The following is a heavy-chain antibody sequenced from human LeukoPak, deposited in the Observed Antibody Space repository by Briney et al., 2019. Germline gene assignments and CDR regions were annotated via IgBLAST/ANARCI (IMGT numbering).Heavy chain of an antibody. V-gene: IGHV5-51*01. Sequence: GEALKISCSASGYSFTSYWIGWVRHVPGKILESMGIIDTSDSATRYPRSVQGQATISAATSRSTAYLQWNRPKASDTAMYYCASQAAMGRFGDYWGQGTLVTVSS. D-gene: IGHD3-16*01. CDR3: ASQAAMGRFGDY. J-gene: IGHJ4*02. CDR1: GYSFTSYW. CDR2: IDTSDSAT.